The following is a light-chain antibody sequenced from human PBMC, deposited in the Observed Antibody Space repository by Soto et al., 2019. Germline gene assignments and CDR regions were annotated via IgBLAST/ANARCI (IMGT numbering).Light chain of an antibody. CDR3: CSYAGSFIFV. CDR1: SSDIGNYNY. CDR2: DVS. J-gene: IGLJ1*01. Sequence: QSALAQPRSVSGSPGQSVTISCTGTSSDIGNYNYVSWYQQYPGKAPKLIIYDVSKRPSGFPDRFFGSKFGNTPSLTISGLQAEDEADYYCCSYAGSFIFVFGTGTKVTVL. V-gene: IGLV2-11*01.